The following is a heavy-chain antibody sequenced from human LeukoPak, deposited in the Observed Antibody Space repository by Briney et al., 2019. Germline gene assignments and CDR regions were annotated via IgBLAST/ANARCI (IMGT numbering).Heavy chain of an antibody. Sequence: GGSLRLSCAASGFTFSSYAMHWVRQAPGKGLEWVAVISYDGSNKYYADSVKGRFTISRDNSKNTLYLLMNSLRAEDTAVYYCARDLEGFDYWGQGTLVTVSS. J-gene: IGHJ4*02. V-gene: IGHV3-30*01. CDR2: ISYDGSNK. CDR1: GFTFSSYA. CDR3: ARDLEGFDY. D-gene: IGHD5-24*01.